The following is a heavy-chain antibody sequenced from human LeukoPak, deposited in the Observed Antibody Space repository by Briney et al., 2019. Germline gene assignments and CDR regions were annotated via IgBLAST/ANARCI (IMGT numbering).Heavy chain of an antibody. V-gene: IGHV1-3*01. D-gene: IGHD6-19*01. CDR2: INAGNGNT. J-gene: IGHJ6*02. CDR1: GYTFTSYA. Sequence: GASVKVSCKASGYTFTSYAMHWVRQAPGQRLEWMGWINAGNGNTKYSQKFQGRVTITRDTSASTAYMELSSLRSEDTAVYYCVRGLDEPWLVRENGMDVWGQGTTVTVSS. CDR3: VRGLDEPWLVRENGMDV.